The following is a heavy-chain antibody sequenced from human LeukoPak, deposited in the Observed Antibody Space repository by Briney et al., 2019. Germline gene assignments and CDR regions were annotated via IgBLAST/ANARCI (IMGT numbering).Heavy chain of an antibody. Sequence: ASVKVSCKASGYTFTSYSISWVRQAPGQGLEWMGWISAYNGNTNYAQKFQGRVTMTRDTSISTAYMELSRLRSDDTAVYYCAMDMRTVAGTSFDYWGQGTLVTVSS. CDR1: GYTFTSYS. V-gene: IGHV1-18*01. CDR3: AMDMRTVAGTSFDY. J-gene: IGHJ4*02. CDR2: ISAYNGNT. D-gene: IGHD6-19*01.